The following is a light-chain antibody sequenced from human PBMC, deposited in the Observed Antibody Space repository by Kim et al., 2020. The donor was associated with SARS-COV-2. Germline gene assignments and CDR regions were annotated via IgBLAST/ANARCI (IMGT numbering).Light chain of an antibody. V-gene: IGLV2-14*03. Sequence: QSALTQPASVSGSPGQSITISCTGTTSDVGGYNYVSWYQQHPGKAPKIMIFDVTSRPSGVSNRFSVSKSGNTASLTISGLQAEDEADYYCCSHTISSTWVFGTGTKVTVL. J-gene: IGLJ1*01. CDR2: DVT. CDR3: CSHTISSTWV. CDR1: TSDVGGYNY.